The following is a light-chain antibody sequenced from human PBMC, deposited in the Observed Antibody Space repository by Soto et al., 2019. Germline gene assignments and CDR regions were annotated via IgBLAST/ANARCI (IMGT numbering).Light chain of an antibody. CDR3: QQYNNWLRA. CDR2: GAS. J-gene: IGKJ1*01. Sequence: DILLTQSPATLPLSPGERATLSCRASQSVSSNLAWYQQKPGQAPRLLIYGASTRATGIPARFSGSGSGTEFTLTISSLQPEDFAVYYCQQYNNWLRAFGQGTKVDIK. CDR1: QSVSSN. V-gene: IGKV3-15*01.